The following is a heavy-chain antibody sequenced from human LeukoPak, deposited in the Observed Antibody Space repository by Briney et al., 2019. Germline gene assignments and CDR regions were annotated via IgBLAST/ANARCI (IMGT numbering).Heavy chain of an antibody. D-gene: IGHD4-17*01. J-gene: IGHJ4*02. V-gene: IGHV1-46*01. CDR3: ARDDGDYDFDS. Sequence: ASVKVSCKASGYTFTSYYMHWVRQAPGQGLEWMAIINPSGSSTTYAQKFQGRLTMTRDTSTSTVYMELSSLRSEDTAVYYCARDDGDYDFDSWGRGTLVTVSS. CDR1: GYTFTSYY. CDR2: INPSGSST.